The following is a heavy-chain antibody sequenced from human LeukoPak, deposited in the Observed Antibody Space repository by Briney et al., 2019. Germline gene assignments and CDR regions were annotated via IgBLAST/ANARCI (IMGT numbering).Heavy chain of an antibody. CDR1: GFTFNTFR. CDR3: ARCPGYGGAFDV. CDR2: IYSGGST. Sequence: GGSLRLSCEASGFTFNTFRMTWIRQAPGKGLEWVSVIYSGGSTHYADSVKGRFTISRDNSKNTLYLQMNSLRAEDTAVYYCARCPGYGGAFDVWGQGTMVTVSS. D-gene: IGHD4-23*01. V-gene: IGHV3-53*01. J-gene: IGHJ3*01.